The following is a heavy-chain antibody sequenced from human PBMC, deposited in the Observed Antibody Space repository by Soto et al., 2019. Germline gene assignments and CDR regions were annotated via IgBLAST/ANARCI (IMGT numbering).Heavy chain of an antibody. V-gene: IGHV3-21*01. CDR3: ARDPDAARPLDY. Sequence: EVQLVESGGGLVQPGGSLRLSCEASGFTFIGYSMNWVRQAPGNGLEWVSSINPGSDYIYYADSVKGRFTISRANSKNSVYLQMNSLGAEDTALFYCARDPDAARPLDYWGHGTVVTVSS. CDR1: GFTFIGYS. J-gene: IGHJ4*01. CDR2: INPGSDYI.